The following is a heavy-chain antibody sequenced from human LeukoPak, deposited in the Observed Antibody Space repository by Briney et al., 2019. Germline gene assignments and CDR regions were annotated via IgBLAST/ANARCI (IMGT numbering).Heavy chain of an antibody. CDR2: ISAYNGNT. CDR1: GYTFTSYG. CDR3: ARVRELSAMVRGVIDY. V-gene: IGHV1-18*01. Sequence: ASVKVSCKASGYTFTSYGISWVRQAPGQGLEWMGWISAYNGNTNYAQKLQGRVTMTTDTSTSTAFMELRSLRSDDTAVYYCARVRELSAMVRGVIDYWGQGTLVTVSS. J-gene: IGHJ4*02. D-gene: IGHD3-10*01.